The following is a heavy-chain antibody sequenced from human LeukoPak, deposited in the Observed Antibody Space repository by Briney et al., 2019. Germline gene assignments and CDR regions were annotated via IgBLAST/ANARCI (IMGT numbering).Heavy chain of an antibody. D-gene: IGHD6-19*01. J-gene: IGHJ5*02. CDR1: GYTFTSYG. CDR2: ISAYNGNT. V-gene: IGHV1-18*01. Sequence: VASVKVSCKASGYTFTSYGISWVRQAPGQGLEWMGWISAYNGNTNYAQKLQGRVTMTTDTSTSTAYMELRSLRSDDTAVYYCAKDDSSGWASNWFDPWGQGTLDTVSS. CDR3: AKDDSSGWASNWFDP.